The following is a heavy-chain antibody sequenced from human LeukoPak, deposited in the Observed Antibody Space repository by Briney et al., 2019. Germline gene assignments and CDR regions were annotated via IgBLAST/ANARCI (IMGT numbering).Heavy chain of an antibody. CDR1: GYSISSGYY. J-gene: IGHJ2*01. CDR3: ARTRTGAWRYFDL. CDR2: INHSGST. Sequence: SETLSLTCTVSGYSISSGYYWGWIRQPPGKGLEWIGEINHSGSTNYDPSLKSRVTISVDTSKNQFSLKLSSVTAADTAVYYCARTRTGAWRYFDLWGRGTLVTVSS. D-gene: IGHD7-27*01. V-gene: IGHV4-38-2*02.